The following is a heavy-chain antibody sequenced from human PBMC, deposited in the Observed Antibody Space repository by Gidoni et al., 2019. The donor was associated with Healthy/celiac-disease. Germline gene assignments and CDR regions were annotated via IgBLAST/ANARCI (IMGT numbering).Heavy chain of an antibody. J-gene: IGHJ4*02. CDR1: GSTFSSYA. Sequence: QVQLVEAGGGVVQPGRALSLSCAASGSTFSSYAMPWVRQAPGKGLEWVAVISYDGSNKYYADSVKGRFTISRDNSKNTLYLQMNSLRAEDTAVYYCARTPIQLYSSSWYGVDYWGQGTLVTVSS. V-gene: IGHV3-30-3*01. CDR3: ARTPIQLYSSSWYGVDY. D-gene: IGHD6-13*01. CDR2: ISYDGSNK.